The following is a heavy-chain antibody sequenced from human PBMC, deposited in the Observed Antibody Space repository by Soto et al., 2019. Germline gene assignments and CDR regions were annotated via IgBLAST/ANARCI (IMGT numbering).Heavy chain of an antibody. D-gene: IGHD4-17*01. Sequence: QVQLQQWGAGLLKPSETLSLTCAVYGGSFSGYYWSWIRQPPGKGLEWIGEINHSGSTNYNPSLKSRGTIPVDTSKNQFSLTLSSVTAAATAGYSCVTMTTVPTGLDYWGQGTLVTVSS. CDR2: INHSGST. J-gene: IGHJ4*02. CDR1: GGSFSGYY. CDR3: VTMTTVPTGLDY. V-gene: IGHV4-34*01.